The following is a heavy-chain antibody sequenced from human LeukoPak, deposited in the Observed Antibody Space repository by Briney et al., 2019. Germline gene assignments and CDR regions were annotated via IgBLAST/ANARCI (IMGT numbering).Heavy chain of an antibody. CDR3: ARERTGTVTTYHYYYGMDV. Sequence: ASVKVSCKTSGYTFSSYAISWVRQAPGQGLEWMGRIIPILGIANYAQKFQGRVTITADKSTSTAYMELSSLRSEDTAVYYCARERTGTVTTYHYYYGMDVWGQGTTVTVSS. CDR1: GYTFSSYA. V-gene: IGHV1-69*04. J-gene: IGHJ6*02. D-gene: IGHD4-17*01. CDR2: IIPILGIA.